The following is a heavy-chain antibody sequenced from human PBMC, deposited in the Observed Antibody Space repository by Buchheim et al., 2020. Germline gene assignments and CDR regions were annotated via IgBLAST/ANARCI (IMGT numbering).Heavy chain of an antibody. CDR3: ARVIGYSYGYGAIDY. V-gene: IGHV3-48*03. CDR2: ISSSGSTI. Sequence: EVQLVESGGGLVQPGGSLRISCAASGFTFSSYEMNRVRQAPGKGLEWVSYISSSGSTIYYADSVKGRFTISRDNAKNSVYMQMNSLRAEETAVYYCARVIGYSYGYGAIDYWGQGTL. J-gene: IGHJ4*02. D-gene: IGHD5-18*01. CDR1: GFTFSSYE.